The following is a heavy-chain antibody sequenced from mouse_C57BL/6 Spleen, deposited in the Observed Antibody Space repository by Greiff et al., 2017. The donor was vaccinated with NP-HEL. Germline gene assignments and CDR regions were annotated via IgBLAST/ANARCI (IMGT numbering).Heavy chain of an antibody. V-gene: IGHV5-16*01. Sequence: EVHLVESEGGLVQPGSSMKLSCTASGFTFSDYYMAWVRQVPEKGLEWVANINYDGSSTYYLDSLKSRFIISRDNAKNILYLQMSSLKSEDTATYYCARDGGLQYAMDYWGQGTSVTVSS. CDR3: ARDGGLQYAMDY. J-gene: IGHJ4*01. CDR1: GFTFSDYY. CDR2: INYDGSST. D-gene: IGHD2-4*01.